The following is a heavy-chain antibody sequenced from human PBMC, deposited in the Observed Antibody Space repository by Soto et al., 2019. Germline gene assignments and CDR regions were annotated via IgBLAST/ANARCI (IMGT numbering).Heavy chain of an antibody. CDR3: ASRSSGWYFDY. Sequence: EVQLLESGGGLVQPGGSLRLSCAASGFTFSSYARNWVRQAPGKGLEWVSVISGSGGSTYYADSVKGRFTISRDNSKNPLYLQMNSLRAEETAVYYCASRSSGWYFDYWGQGTLVTVSS. V-gene: IGHV3-23*01. CDR1: GFTFSSYA. D-gene: IGHD6-19*01. J-gene: IGHJ4*02. CDR2: ISGSGGST.